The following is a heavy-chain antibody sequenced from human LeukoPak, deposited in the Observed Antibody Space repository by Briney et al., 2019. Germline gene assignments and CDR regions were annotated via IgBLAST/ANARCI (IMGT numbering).Heavy chain of an antibody. CDR2: ISSSSSYI. Sequence: TGGSLRLSCAASGFTFSSYRMNWVCQAPGKGLEWVSSISSSSSYIYYADSVKGRFTISRDNAKNSLYLQMNSLRAEDTAVYYCARDGGYYGMDVWGQGTTVTVSS. D-gene: IGHD2-15*01. V-gene: IGHV3-21*01. CDR3: ARDGGYYGMDV. CDR1: GFTFSSYR. J-gene: IGHJ6*02.